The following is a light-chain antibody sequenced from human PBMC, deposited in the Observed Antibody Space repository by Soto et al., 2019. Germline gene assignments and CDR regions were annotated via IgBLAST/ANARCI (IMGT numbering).Light chain of an antibody. Sequence: DIVLTQSPCTLSLSPGDRATLSCRASQSVSSSYLAWYQQKPGQSHRLLIFGASSRSTGPPDRFSGSGSGTDFTLTISRLEPEDFAVYYCQQYDTSPRTFGQGTTVEIK. J-gene: IGKJ1*01. CDR2: GAS. CDR3: QQYDTSPRT. V-gene: IGKV3-20*01. CDR1: QSVSSSY.